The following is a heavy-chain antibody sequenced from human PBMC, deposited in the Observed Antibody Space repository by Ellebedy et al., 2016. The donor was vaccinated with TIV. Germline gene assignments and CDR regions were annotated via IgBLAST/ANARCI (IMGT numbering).Heavy chain of an antibody. Sequence: GESLKISCAASGFTFSNAWMCWVRQAPGKGLEWVGRIKSNADDGTADYAAFVKGRFTISRDDSKDTLYPQMNSLRIEETAIYYCTTGGDHAFWGQGTLVTVSS. CDR3: TTGGDHAF. V-gene: IGHV3-15*01. J-gene: IGHJ4*02. D-gene: IGHD2-21*01. CDR2: IKSNADDGTA. CDR1: GFTFSNAW.